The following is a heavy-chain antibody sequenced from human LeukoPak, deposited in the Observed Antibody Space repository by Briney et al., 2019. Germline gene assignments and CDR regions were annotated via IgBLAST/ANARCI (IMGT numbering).Heavy chain of an antibody. D-gene: IGHD2-15*01. CDR1: GGSISSYY. CDR3: ARAGDIVVVVAATRGGGSFDY. Sequence: SETLSLTCTVSGGSISSYYWSWIRQPPGKGLEWIGYIYYSGSTNYNPSLKSRVTISVDTSKNQFSLKLSSVTAADTAVYYCARAGDIVVVVAATRGGGSFDYWGQGTLVTVSS. V-gene: IGHV4-59*12. J-gene: IGHJ4*02. CDR2: IYYSGST.